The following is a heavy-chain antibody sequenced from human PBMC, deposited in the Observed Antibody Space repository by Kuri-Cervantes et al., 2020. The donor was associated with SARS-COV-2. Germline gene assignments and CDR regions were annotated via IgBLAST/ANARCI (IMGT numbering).Heavy chain of an antibody. V-gene: IGHV4-34*01. Sequence: SETLSLTCAVYGGSFSGYYWSWIRQPPGKGLEWIGEINHSGSTNYNPSPKSRVTITVDTSTNQFPLKLSSVIAADTAVYYCGRVGGTGFDYWGQGTLVTVSS. D-gene: IGHD1-1*01. CDR3: GRVGGTGFDY. CDR1: GGSFSGYY. J-gene: IGHJ4*02. CDR2: INHSGST.